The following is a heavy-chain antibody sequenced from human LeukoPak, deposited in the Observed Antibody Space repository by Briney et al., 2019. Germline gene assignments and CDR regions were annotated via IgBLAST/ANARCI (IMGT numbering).Heavy chain of an antibody. J-gene: IGHJ6*03. D-gene: IGHD4-17*01. V-gene: IGHV3-30*18. CDR3: AKGPATVFYYMDV. CDR2: ISYDGSNK. Sequence: GGSLRLSCAASGFTFSSYGMHWVRQAPGKGLEWVAFISYDGSNKYYADSVKGRFIISRDNSKNTLYLQMNSLRAEDTAVYYCAKGPATVFYYMDVWGKGTTVTISS. CDR1: GFTFSSYG.